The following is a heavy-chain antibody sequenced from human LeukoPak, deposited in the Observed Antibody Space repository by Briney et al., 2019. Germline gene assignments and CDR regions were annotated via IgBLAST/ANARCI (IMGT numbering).Heavy chain of an antibody. CDR1: GYTFTGYY. V-gene: IGHV1-2*02. CDR3: ARAYEYGWFDP. D-gene: IGHD3-16*01. J-gene: IGHJ5*02. CDR2: INPKSGAT. Sequence: RASVKVSCKASGYTFTGYYMHWVRQAPGQGLEWMGWINPKSGATNYAQNFQGRVTMTRDTSISTGNMELNRLTSDDTAVYYCARAYEYGWFDPWGQGTLVTVSS.